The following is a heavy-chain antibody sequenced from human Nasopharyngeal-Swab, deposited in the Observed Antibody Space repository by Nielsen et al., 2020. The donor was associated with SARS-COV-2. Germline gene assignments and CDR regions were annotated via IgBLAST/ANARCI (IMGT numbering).Heavy chain of an antibody. D-gene: IGHD5-18*01. CDR2: ISYDGSNK. V-gene: IGHV3-30-3*01. Sequence: VRQAPGKGLEWVAVISYDGSNKYYADSVKGRFTIFRDNSKNTLYLQMNNLRAEDTAVYYCTRDLAFPDTAMNIHLGYWGQGALVTVSS. CDR3: TRDLAFPDTAMNIHLGY. J-gene: IGHJ4*02.